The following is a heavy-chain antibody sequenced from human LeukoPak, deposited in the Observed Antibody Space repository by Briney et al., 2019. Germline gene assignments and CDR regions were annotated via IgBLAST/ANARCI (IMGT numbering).Heavy chain of an antibody. CDR3: ASRISSGNYFFDY. J-gene: IGHJ4*02. V-gene: IGHV3-23*01. CDR2: LTSSSDTT. Sequence: GGSLRLSCAASGFTFSSYVMSWVRQAPGKGLEWVAALTSSSDTTYYGDSVKGRFTISRDNSKNTLYLQMHSLRAEDTAVYYCASRISSGNYFFDYWGQGTLVTVSS. D-gene: IGHD1-26*01. CDR1: GFTFSSYV.